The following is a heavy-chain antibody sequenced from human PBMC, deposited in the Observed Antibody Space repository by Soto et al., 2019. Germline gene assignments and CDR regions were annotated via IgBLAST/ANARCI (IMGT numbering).Heavy chain of an antibody. J-gene: IGHJ4*02. CDR3: ARHYISYYFDF. Sequence: QLQLQESGSGLVKPSETLSLTCAVSGVSISSGGYSWSWIRQPPGKGLEWIAYIYAHGSTYYNPSLKSRVTMSVDGSKNQFSLKLGSVTAADTVVYYCARHYISYYFDFWGQGILVTVSS. V-gene: IGHV4-30-2*01. CDR1: GVSISSGGYS. D-gene: IGHD3-3*02. CDR2: IYAHGST.